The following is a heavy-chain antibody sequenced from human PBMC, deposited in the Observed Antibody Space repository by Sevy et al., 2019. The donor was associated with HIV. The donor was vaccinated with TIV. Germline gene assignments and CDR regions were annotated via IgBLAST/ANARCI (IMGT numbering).Heavy chain of an antibody. J-gene: IGHJ4*02. CDR1: GYTLTKLS. CDR2: FDPEDGDPEDGKT. D-gene: IGHD3-22*01. CDR3: ATTKDYYDSSGYPFDS. Sequence: ASVKVSCKVSGYTLTKLSMHWVRQTPGKGLEWMTTFDPEDGDPEDGKTIYAQKFLGRVTMTEDTSTEPAYMELSSLRSEETAVYYCATTKDYYDSSGYPFDSWGQGTLVTVSS. V-gene: IGHV1-24*01.